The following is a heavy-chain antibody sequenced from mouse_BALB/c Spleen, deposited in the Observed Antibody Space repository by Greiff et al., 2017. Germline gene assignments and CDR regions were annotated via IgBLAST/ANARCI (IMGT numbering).Heavy chain of an antibody. CDR3: ARRYDYDDYFDY. D-gene: IGHD2-4*01. V-gene: IGHV1-54*01. CDR1: GYAFTNYL. J-gene: IGHJ2*01. Sequence: QVQLQQSGAELVRPGTSVKVSCKASGYAFTNYLIEWVKQRPGQGLEWIGVINPGSGGTNYNEKFKGKATLTADKSSSTAYMQLSSLTSDDSAVYFCARRYDYDDYFDYWGQGTTLTVSS. CDR2: INPGSGGT.